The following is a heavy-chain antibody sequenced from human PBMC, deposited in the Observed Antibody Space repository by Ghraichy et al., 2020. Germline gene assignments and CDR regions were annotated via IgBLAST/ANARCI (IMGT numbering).Heavy chain of an antibody. CDR2: IIPVYVTS. D-gene: IGHD2-8*02. J-gene: IGHJ6*02. V-gene: IGHV1-69*06. CDR3: ARDRRVVATGGYYYYGMDV. Sequence: SVKVSCKASGGTFSSYAFNWVRQAPGQGLEWMGRIIPVYVTSTYAQKFQGSVTITADKSTSTTYMVLSSLRSDDTAVYYCARDRRVVATGGYYYYGMDVWGQGTSVSVAS. CDR1: GGTFSSYA.